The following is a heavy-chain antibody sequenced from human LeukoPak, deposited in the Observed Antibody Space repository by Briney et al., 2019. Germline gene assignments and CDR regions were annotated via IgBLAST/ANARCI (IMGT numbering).Heavy chain of an antibody. D-gene: IGHD3-10*01. J-gene: IGHJ5*02. V-gene: IGHV4-38-2*01. CDR1: RYSISSGYY. CDR2: IYHSGST. CDR3: ARTEGYYGSGSYYKSPMFDP. Sequence: LETLFLTCAVSRYSISSGYYWGWIRQPPGKGLEWIGSIYHSGSTYYNPSLKSRVTISVDTSKNQFSLKLSSVTAADTAVYYCARTEGYYGSGSYYKSPMFDPWGQGTLVTVSS.